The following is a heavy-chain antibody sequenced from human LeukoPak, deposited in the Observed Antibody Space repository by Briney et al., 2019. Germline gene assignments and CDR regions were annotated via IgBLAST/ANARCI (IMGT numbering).Heavy chain of an antibody. V-gene: IGHV4-59*01. Sequence: SETLCLTCTVPGGSIRSYYWSWIRQPPGKGLEWSGYVYYSGSTKYNPSLKSRVTTSVDTSKNEFSLNLSSVTAADTAVYYCARDLSGSGSFPYGMDVWGKGTTVTVSS. CDR3: ARDLSGSGSFPYGMDV. D-gene: IGHD2-15*01. J-gene: IGHJ6*04. CDR1: GGSIRSYY. CDR2: VYYSGST.